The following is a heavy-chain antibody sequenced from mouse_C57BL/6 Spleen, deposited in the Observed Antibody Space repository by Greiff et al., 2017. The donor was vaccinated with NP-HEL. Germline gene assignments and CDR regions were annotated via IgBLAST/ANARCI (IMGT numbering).Heavy chain of an antibody. Sequence: EVKLVESGGGLVKPGGSLKLSCAASGFTFSSYAMSWVRQTPEKRLEWVATISDGGSYTYYPDNVKGRFTISRDNAKNNLYLQMSHLKSEDTAMYYCARAFTTVVATNYFDYWGQGTTLTVSS. CDR3: ARAFTTVVATNYFDY. V-gene: IGHV5-4*03. CDR2: ISDGGSYT. D-gene: IGHD1-1*01. J-gene: IGHJ2*01. CDR1: GFTFSSYA.